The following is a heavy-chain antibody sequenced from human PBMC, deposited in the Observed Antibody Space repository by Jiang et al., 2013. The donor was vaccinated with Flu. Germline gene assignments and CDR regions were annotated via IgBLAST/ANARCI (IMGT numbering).Heavy chain of an antibody. CDR1: GGSISSGSYY. D-gene: IGHD2-21*02. Sequence: GPGLVKPSQTLSLTCTVSGGSISSGSYYWSWIRQPAGKGLEWIGRIYTSGSTNYNPSLKSRVTISVDTSKNQFSLKLSSVTAADTAVYYCARATYCGGDCYFAWGQGTLVTVSS. J-gene: IGHJ4*02. V-gene: IGHV4-61*02. CDR3: ARATYCGGDCYFA. CDR2: IYTSGST.